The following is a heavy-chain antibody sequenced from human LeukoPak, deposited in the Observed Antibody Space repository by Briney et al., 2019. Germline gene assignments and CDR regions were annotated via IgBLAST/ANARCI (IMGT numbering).Heavy chain of an antibody. CDR3: ARETTNYYNIDY. Sequence: GRSLRLSCAASGFTFSNYWMFWVRQAPGKGLVWVSRISRDGSGTTYADSVKGRFTISRDNAKNTLPLQMNSLRAEDTAVYYCARETTNYYNIDYWGQGTLVTVSS. CDR2: ISRDGSGT. D-gene: IGHD3-22*01. CDR1: GFTFSNYW. V-gene: IGHV3-74*03. J-gene: IGHJ4*02.